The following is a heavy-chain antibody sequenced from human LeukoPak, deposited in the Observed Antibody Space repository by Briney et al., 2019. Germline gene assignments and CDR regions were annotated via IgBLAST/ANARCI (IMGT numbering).Heavy chain of an antibody. CDR1: GFTFSSYA. CDR2: ISYDGSNK. J-gene: IGHJ4*02. V-gene: IGHV3-30*04. CDR3: ARESSGSSSWYYFDY. Sequence: GRSLRLSCAASGFTFSSYAMHWVRQAPGKGLEWVAVISYDGSNKYYADSVKGRFTISGDNSKNTLYLQMNSLRAEDTAVYYCARESSGSSSWYYFDYWGQGTLVTVSS. D-gene: IGHD6-13*01.